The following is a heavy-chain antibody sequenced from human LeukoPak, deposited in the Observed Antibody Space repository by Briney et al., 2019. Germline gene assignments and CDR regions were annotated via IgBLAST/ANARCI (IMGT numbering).Heavy chain of an antibody. D-gene: IGHD3-16*02. J-gene: IGHJ4*02. CDR1: GFTFSSYG. V-gene: IGHV3-30*02. CDR2: IRYDGSNK. Sequence: AGGSLRLSCAASGFTFSSYGMHWVRQAPGKGLEWVAFIRYDGSNKYCADSVKGRFTISRDNSKNTVYLQMNSLRAEDTAVYYCAKGGSYRSQPYFDYWGQGTPVTVSS. CDR3: AKGGSYRSQPYFDY.